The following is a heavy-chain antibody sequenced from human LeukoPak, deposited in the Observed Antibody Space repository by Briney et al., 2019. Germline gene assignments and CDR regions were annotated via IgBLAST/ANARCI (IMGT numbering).Heavy chain of an antibody. Sequence: GGSLRLSCAASGFTLSTYWMSWVRQAPGKGLGWVANIKQDGSEKYYVDSVKGRFTISRDNAKNSLYLQMNSLRAEDTAVYYCASSVVDAGSSWQRGYYYYGMDVWGQGTTVTVSS. CDR1: GFTLSTYW. CDR2: IKQDGSEK. D-gene: IGHD6-13*01. CDR3: ASSVVDAGSSWQRGYYYYGMDV. J-gene: IGHJ6*02. V-gene: IGHV3-7*02.